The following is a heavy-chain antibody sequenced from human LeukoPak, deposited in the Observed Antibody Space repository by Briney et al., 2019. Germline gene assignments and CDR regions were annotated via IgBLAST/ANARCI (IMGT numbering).Heavy chain of an antibody. CDR1: GGSISPYY. J-gene: IGHJ4*02. CDR3: TRGLRGGDYQLLPFGY. CDR2: IYYTGST. V-gene: IGHV4-59*01. D-gene: IGHD1-26*01. Sequence: SETLSLTRTVSGGSISPYYWSWIRQSPGKGLEYIGYIYYTGSTNYNPSLKSRVTISLDTSNNQFSLILSSVTAADTAVYYCTRGLRGGDYQLLPFGYWGQGTLVTVSS.